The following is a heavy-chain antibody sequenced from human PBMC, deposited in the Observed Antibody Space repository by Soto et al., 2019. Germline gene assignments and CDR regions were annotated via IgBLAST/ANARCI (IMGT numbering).Heavy chain of an antibody. D-gene: IGHD3-3*01. CDR3: ARDRRDFWRGPWVGPNWFDP. J-gene: IGHJ5*02. CDR2: IYYSGST. CDR1: GGSISSGGYY. Sequence: QVQLQESGPGLVKPSQTLSLTCTVSGGSISSGGYYWSWIRQHPGKGLEWIGYIYYSGSTYYNPSLTSRVTISVDASKIQLSLKLSSVTAADTAVYYCARDRRDFWRGPWVGPNWFDPWGQGTLVTVSS. V-gene: IGHV4-31*03.